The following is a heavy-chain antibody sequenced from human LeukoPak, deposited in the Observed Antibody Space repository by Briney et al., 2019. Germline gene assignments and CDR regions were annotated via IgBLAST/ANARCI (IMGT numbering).Heavy chain of an antibody. Sequence: ASVKISCKVSGYTFTDYYMHWVQQAPGKGLEWMGLVDPEDGETIYAEKFQGRVTITADTSTDTAYMELSSLRSEDTAVYYCASSSVAGTVDYWGQGTLVTVSS. V-gene: IGHV1-69-2*01. CDR2: VDPEDGET. J-gene: IGHJ4*02. D-gene: IGHD6-19*01. CDR3: ASSSVAGTVDY. CDR1: GYTFTDYY.